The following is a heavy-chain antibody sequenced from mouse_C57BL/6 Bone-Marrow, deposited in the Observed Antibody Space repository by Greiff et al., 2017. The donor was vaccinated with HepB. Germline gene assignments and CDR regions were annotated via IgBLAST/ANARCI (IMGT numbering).Heavy chain of an antibody. V-gene: IGHV1-72*01. Sequence: QVQLQQSGAELVKPGASVKLSCKASGYTFTSYWMHWVKQRPGRGLEWIGRIDPNSGGTKYNEKFKSKATLTVDKPSSTAYMQLSSLTSEDSAVYYCASKGGRSSEYFDVWGTGTTVTVSS. J-gene: IGHJ1*03. CDR2: IDPNSGGT. CDR1: GYTFTSYW. CDR3: ASKGGRSSEYFDV. D-gene: IGHD6-1*01.